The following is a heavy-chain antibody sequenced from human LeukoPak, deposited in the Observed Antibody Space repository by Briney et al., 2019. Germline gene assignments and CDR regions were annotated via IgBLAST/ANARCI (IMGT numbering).Heavy chain of an antibody. V-gene: IGHV3-23*01. J-gene: IGHJ4*02. CDR3: AKSSYYDSSGFCRENYFDY. CDR2: ITGSGGST. CDR1: GFTFTSYS. Sequence: GGSLRLSCAASGFTFTSYSMNWVRQAPGKGLEWVSTITGSGGSTYYAASVKGRFTISRDNSKNTLYLQMNSLRAEDTAVYYCAKSSYYDSSGFCRENYFDYWGQGTLVTVSS. D-gene: IGHD3-22*01.